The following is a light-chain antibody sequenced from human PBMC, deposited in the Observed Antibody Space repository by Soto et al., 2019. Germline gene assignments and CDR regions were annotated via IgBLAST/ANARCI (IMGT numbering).Light chain of an antibody. CDR2: EVS. Sequence: QSVLTQPASVSGSPGQSITISCTGTSSDVGGYDYVSWYQQHPDKAPKLMIYEVSNRPSGVSNRFSGSKSGNTASLTISGLQAEDETDYYCSSYSDSDTKVFGTGTKLTVL. CDR3: SSYSDSDTKV. CDR1: SSDVGGYDY. J-gene: IGLJ1*01. V-gene: IGLV2-14*01.